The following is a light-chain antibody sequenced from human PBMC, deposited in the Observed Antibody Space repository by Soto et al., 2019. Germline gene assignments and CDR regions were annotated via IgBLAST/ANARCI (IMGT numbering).Light chain of an antibody. V-gene: IGKV3-15*01. Sequence: EILMTQSPGTLSVSPGERATLYCRASQSVRSSLAWYQQKPGQAPRLFIYDASTRATGIPARFTGSGSGTEFTLPISRLQSEDFEVYYCQQYNSSPETFGQGTKVDIK. CDR2: DAS. CDR1: QSVRSS. CDR3: QQYNSSPET. J-gene: IGKJ1*01.